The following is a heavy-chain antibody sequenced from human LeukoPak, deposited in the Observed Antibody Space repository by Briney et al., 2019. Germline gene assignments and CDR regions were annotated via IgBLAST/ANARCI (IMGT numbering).Heavy chain of an antibody. CDR2: ISSSSSYI. D-gene: IGHD2-15*01. CDR1: GFTFSSYS. V-gene: IGHV3-21*01. CDR3: ARDVVVVQYYYGMDV. J-gene: IGHJ6*02. Sequence: GGSLRLSCAASGFTFSSYSMNWVRQAPGKGLEWVSSISSSSSYIYYADSVKGRFTISRDNAKNSLYLQMNSLRAEDPAVYYRARDVVVVQYYYGMDVWGQGTTVTVSS.